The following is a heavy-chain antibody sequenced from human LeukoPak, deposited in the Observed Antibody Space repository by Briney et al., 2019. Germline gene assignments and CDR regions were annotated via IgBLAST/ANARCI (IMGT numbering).Heavy chain of an antibody. CDR3: ATATPVTTFAFDI. V-gene: IGHV1-24*01. J-gene: IGHJ3*02. Sequence: GASVKVSCKVSGYTLNELSMHWVRRAPGKGLEWMGGFDPEDGETIYAQKFQGRVTMTEDTSTDTAYMELSSLRSEDTAVYYCATATPVTTFAFDIWGQGTMVTVSS. CDR2: FDPEDGET. CDR1: GYTLNELS. D-gene: IGHD4-17*01.